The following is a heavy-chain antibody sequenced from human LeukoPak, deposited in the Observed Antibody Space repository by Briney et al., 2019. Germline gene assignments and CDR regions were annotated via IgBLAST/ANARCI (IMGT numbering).Heavy chain of an antibody. CDR3: ARSLGFCSSSNCQEYLQH. D-gene: IGHD2-2*01. J-gene: IGHJ1*01. CDR1: GFTVSSNY. CDR2: IYRSGST. Sequence: PGGSLRLSCAASGFTVSSNYMSWVRQAPGKGLEWVSVIYRSGSTYYADSVKGRFTISRDNSNSTLYLQMNSLRAEDTAVYYCARSLGFCSSSNCQEYLQHWGQGTPVTVSS. V-gene: IGHV3-53*01.